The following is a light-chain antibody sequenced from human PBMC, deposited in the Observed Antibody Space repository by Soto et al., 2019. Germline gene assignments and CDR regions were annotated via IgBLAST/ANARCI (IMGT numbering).Light chain of an antibody. Sequence: QSALTQPASVSGSPGQSITISCTGTSSDIGAYNYVSWYQQHPGQAPKLMISDVSNRPSGISDRFSGSKSGNTASLTISGLQAEDEADDYCYSCSRSSGTRYVFGTGTKLTVL. CDR1: SSDIGAYNY. CDR3: YSCSRSSGTRYV. V-gene: IGLV2-14*03. J-gene: IGLJ1*01. CDR2: DVS.